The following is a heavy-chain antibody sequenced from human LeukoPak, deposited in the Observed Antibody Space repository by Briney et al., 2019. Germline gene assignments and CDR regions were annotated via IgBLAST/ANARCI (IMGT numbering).Heavy chain of an antibody. Sequence: GASVKVSCKASGYTFTSYYMHWVRQAPGQGLEWMGIINPSGGSTSYAQKFQGRVTMTRDTSTSTAYMELRSLRSDDTAVYYCARGTMVPFDYWGQGTLVTVSS. CDR3: ARGTMVPFDY. D-gene: IGHD3-10*01. CDR2: INPSGGST. CDR1: GYTFTSYY. V-gene: IGHV1-46*01. J-gene: IGHJ4*02.